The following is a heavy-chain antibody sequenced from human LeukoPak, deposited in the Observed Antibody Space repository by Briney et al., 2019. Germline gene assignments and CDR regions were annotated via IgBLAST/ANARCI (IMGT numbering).Heavy chain of an antibody. CDR2: IYYSGST. Sequence: PSETLSLTCTVSGGSISTSYWSWIRQPPGKGLEWIGYIYYSGSTNYNPSLKSRVTISVDTSKNQFSLKLSSVTAADTAVYYCARGRGYSYQNWFDPWGQGTLVTVSS. V-gene: IGHV4-59*01. J-gene: IGHJ5*02. CDR1: GGSISTSY. D-gene: IGHD5-18*01. CDR3: ARGRGYSYQNWFDP.